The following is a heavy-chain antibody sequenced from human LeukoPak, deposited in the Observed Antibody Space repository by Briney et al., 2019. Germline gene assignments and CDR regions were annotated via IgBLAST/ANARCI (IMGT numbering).Heavy chain of an antibody. D-gene: IGHD3-10*01. CDR2: ISSSGSTI. J-gene: IGHJ4*02. V-gene: IGHV3-48*03. Sequence: PGGSLRLSCAASGFTFSRYEMNWVRQAPGKGLEWVSYISSSGSTIYYADSVKGRFTISRDNAKNSLYLQMNSLRAEDTAVYYCASPYGSGSLDYWGQGTLVTVSS. CDR1: GFTFSRYE. CDR3: ASPYGSGSLDY.